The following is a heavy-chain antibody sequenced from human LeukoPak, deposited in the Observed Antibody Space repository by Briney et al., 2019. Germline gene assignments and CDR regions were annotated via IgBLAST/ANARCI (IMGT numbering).Heavy chain of an antibody. Sequence: GASVKVSCKASGYTFTGYYMHWVRQAPGQGLEWMGRINPNSGGTNYAQKFQGRVTMTRDTSISTAYMELSRLRSDDTAVYYCARPRVGATFFDYWGQGTLVTVSS. J-gene: IGHJ4*02. CDR3: ARPRVGATFFDY. D-gene: IGHD1-26*01. CDR2: INPNSGGT. CDR1: GYTFTGYY. V-gene: IGHV1-2*06.